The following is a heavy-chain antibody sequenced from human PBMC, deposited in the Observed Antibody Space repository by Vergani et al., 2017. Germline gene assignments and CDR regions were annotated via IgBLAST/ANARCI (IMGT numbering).Heavy chain of an antibody. V-gene: IGHV3-53*04. CDR1: GFTVSSNY. CDR2: IYSGGST. Sequence: EVQLVESGGGLVQPGGSLRLSCAASGFTVSSNYMSWVRQAPGKGLEWVSVIYSGGSTYYADSVKGRFTISRHNSKNTLYLQMNSLRAEDTAVYYCARERRAGYRSSTSCSHYYYYYMDVWGKGTTVTVSS. CDR3: ARERRAGYRSSTSCSHYYYYYMDV. J-gene: IGHJ6*03. D-gene: IGHD2-2*01.